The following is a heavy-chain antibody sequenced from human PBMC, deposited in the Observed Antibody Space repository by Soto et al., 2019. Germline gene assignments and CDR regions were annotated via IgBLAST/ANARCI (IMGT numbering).Heavy chain of an antibody. Sequence: EVQLVESGGGLVQPGGSLRLSCAASGFTVSSHYMSWVRQAPGKGLEWVSVIYSGGSTYYADSVKGRFTISRDNSKNTLYLQMNSLRAEDTAVYYCATTMVRGVISDYWGQGTLVTVSS. CDR3: ATTMVRGVISDY. CDR2: IYSGGST. CDR1: GFTVSSHY. J-gene: IGHJ4*02. V-gene: IGHV3-66*01. D-gene: IGHD3-10*01.